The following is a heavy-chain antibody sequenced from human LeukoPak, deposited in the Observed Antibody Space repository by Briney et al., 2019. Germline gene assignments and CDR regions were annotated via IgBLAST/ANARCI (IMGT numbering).Heavy chain of an antibody. CDR3: AKGRVPTYTAPEY. J-gene: IGHJ4*02. CDR1: AFNLGSFG. D-gene: IGHD2-2*01. V-gene: IGHV3-23*01. CDR2: ISDTGGST. Sequence: GGSLRLSCAGSAFNLGSFGMIWVRQAPGKGLEWVSSISDTGGSTFYADSVKGRFTISRDNSKNTLYLQMNSLRAEDTAVYYCAKGRVPTYTAPEYWGQGTLVTVSS.